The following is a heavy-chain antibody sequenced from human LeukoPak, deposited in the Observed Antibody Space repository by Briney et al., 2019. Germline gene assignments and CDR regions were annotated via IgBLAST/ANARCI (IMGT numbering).Heavy chain of an antibody. V-gene: IGHV3-21*01. CDR3: ARDFRRDGYNQLDY. J-gene: IGHJ4*02. CDR2: ISSSSSYI. Sequence: GGSLRPSCAASGFTFSSYSMNWVRQAPGKGLEWVSSISSSSSYIYYADSVKGRFTISRDNAKNSLYLEMNSLRAEDTAVYYCARDFRRDGYNQLDYWGQGTLVTVSS. CDR1: GFTFSSYS. D-gene: IGHD5-24*01.